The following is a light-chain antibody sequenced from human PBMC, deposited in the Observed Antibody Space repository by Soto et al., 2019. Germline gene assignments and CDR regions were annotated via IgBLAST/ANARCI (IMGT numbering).Light chain of an antibody. Sequence: QSALTQPASVSGSPGQSITISCTGTNSDVGAYKFVSWYQQHPGKAPTLLIYDVTNRPSGVADRFSGSKSDNTASLTISGLQADDEADYYRASYTSRNTLLFGGGTKVTVL. J-gene: IGLJ2*01. CDR1: NSDVGAYKF. CDR2: DVT. CDR3: ASYTSRNTLL. V-gene: IGLV2-14*03.